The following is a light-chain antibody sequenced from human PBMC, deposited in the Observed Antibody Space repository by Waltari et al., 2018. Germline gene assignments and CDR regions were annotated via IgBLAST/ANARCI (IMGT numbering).Light chain of an antibody. V-gene: IGKV1-9*01. CDR2: AAS. J-gene: IGKJ4*01. CDR1: QDISSY. Sequence: DIQLTQSPSFLSTSVGDRVTITCRANQDISSYLAWYQQKPGKAPKLLISAASTLQSAVPSRFSGNGSGTEFTLTISSLQSEDIATYYCQQLLSYPLTFGGGTKVEIK. CDR3: QQLLSYPLT.